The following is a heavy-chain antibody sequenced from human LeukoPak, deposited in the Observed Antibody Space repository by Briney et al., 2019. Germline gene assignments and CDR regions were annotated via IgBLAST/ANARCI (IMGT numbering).Heavy chain of an antibody. CDR1: GFTFSEYW. CDR3: ARATIFGVVSALGPLDS. V-gene: IGHV3-7*01. Sequence: PGGSLRLSCAASGFTFSEYWMAWVRQVPGRGLECMANIKEDGSETYYVDSVEGRFTISRDNAKNSLYLQMNSLRAADTAIYYCARATIFGVVSALGPLDSWGQGTLVTVSS. CDR2: IKEDGSET. J-gene: IGHJ4*02. D-gene: IGHD3-3*01.